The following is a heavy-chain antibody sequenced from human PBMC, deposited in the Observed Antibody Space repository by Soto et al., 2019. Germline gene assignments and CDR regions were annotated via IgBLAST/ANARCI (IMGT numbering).Heavy chain of an antibody. V-gene: IGHV3-23*01. CDR2: ISCCGGST. CDR1: GFNFKKFA. J-gene: IGHJ4*02. Sequence: GGSLRLSCEASGFNFKKFAMGWVRQAPGGGLEWVAGISCCGGSTSYAASVKGRFSLARDASKSTLSLHLNSLRFEDTARYFCAKADGEQWLIPHLDNWGQGTLVTVSS. CDR3: AKADGEQWLIPHLDN. D-gene: IGHD6-19*01.